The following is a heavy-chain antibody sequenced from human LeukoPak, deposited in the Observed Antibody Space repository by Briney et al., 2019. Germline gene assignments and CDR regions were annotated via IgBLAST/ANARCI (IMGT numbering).Heavy chain of an antibody. Sequence: SVKVSCKASGFTFTSSAMQWVRQARGQRLEWIGWIVVGSGNTNYAQKFQERVTITRDMSTSTAYMELSSLRSEDTAVYYCAASYYYDSSGRGGYYYYYMDVWGKGTTVTVSS. D-gene: IGHD3-22*01. J-gene: IGHJ6*03. CDR3: AASYYYDSSGRGGYYYYYMDV. CDR1: GFTFTSSA. V-gene: IGHV1-58*02. CDR2: IVVGSGNT.